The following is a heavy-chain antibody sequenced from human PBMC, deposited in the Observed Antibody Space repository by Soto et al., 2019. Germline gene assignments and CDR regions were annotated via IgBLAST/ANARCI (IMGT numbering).Heavy chain of an antibody. CDR2: VEHRGNT. Sequence: PSGTLSLTWTVYDESFRRFYRSWIRQPPQKGLEWVGVVEHRGNTHYNPSLKSRVTISGDTSQNHYTLHQSAVTAADTAVDYCSRRRLSPNVLDDSGTYTNLRPLFFYCFDDWG. V-gene: IGHV4-34*01. D-gene: IGHD3-16*01. CDR1: DESFRRFY. CDR3: SRRRLSPNVLDDSGTYTNLRPLFFYCFDD. J-gene: IGHJ4*01.